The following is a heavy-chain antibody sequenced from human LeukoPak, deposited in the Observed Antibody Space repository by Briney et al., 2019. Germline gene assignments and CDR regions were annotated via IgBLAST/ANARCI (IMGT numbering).Heavy chain of an antibody. CDR2: INGSGGST. V-gene: IGHV3-53*05. CDR3: ARNRDYNSGSDFDY. D-gene: IGHD3-10*01. Sequence: GGSLRLSCAASGFTVSSNYMSWVRQAPGKGLEWVPDINGSGGSTYYADSVKGRFTISRDNSKNTLYLQMNSLRSEDTAVYYCARNRDYNSGSDFDYWGQGTLVTVSS. J-gene: IGHJ4*02. CDR1: GFTVSSNY.